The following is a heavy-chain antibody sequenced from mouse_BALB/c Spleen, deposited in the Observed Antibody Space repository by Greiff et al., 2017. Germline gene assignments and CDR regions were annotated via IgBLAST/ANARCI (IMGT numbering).Heavy chain of an antibody. CDR3: ARELQYYYAMDY. D-gene: IGHD1-1*01. Sequence: EVQLQQSGPGLVKPSQSLSLTCTVTGYSITSDYAWNWIRQFPGNKLEWMGYISYSGSTSYNPSLKSRISITRDTSKNQFFLQLNSVTTEDTATYYCARELQYYYAMDYWGQGTSVTVSS. CDR2: ISYSGST. V-gene: IGHV3-2*02. J-gene: IGHJ4*01. CDR1: GYSITSDYA.